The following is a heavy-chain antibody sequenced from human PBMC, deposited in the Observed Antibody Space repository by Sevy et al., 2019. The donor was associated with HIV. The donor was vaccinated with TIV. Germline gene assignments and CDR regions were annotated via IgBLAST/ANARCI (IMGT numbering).Heavy chain of an antibody. CDR1: GFTFSDYY. CDR3: ARDRGYCRGGSCYSSRYFDY. Sequence: GGSLRLSCAASGFTFSDYYMSWIRQAPGKGLEWVSSISSSSSYTNHADSVKGRFTISRDNAKNSLYLQMNSLRAEDTAVYYCARDRGYCRGGSCYSSRYFDYWGQGTLVTVSS. D-gene: IGHD2-15*01. V-gene: IGHV3-11*06. J-gene: IGHJ4*02. CDR2: ISSSSSYT.